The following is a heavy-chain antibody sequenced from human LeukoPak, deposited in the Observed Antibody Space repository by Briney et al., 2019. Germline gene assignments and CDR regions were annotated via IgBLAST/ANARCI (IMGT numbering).Heavy chain of an antibody. V-gene: IGHV4-59*08. D-gene: IGHD5-18*01. CDR2: IYYGGST. CDR3: ARQVYSYGYFDY. Sequence: GSLRLSCAASGFTVSSNYMSWIRQPPGKGLEWIGYIYYGGSTNYNPSLKSRVTISVDTSKSQFSLKLSSVTAADTAVYYCARQVYSYGYFDYWGQGTLVTVSS. CDR1: GFTVSSNY. J-gene: IGHJ4*02.